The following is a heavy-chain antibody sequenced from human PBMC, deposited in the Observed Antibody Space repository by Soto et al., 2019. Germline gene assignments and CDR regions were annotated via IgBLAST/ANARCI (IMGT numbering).Heavy chain of an antibody. CDR1: GGTISSIA. CDR3: GRGATEGYTYVYGAFQF. D-gene: IGHD5-18*01. Sequence: QVQLVQSGNEVKKPGSSVKVSCKASGGTISSIAISRVRQSPGQGLELMGGIIPLLGAGNYAQKFRDRITITPGEPTGTVYMGMGSLRSEHAAGYWLGRGATEGYTYVYGAFQFWAQGTVATGSS. CDR2: IIPLLGAG. V-gene: IGHV1-69*01. J-gene: IGHJ3*01.